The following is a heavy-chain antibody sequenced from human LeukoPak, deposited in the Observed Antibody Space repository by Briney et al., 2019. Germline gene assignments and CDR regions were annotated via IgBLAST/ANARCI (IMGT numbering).Heavy chain of an antibody. J-gene: IGHJ4*02. Sequence: TGGSLRLSCATSGFTLSDYAMHWVRQAPGKGLEWVAFIRYDGSNKYYADSVKGRFTISRDNSKNTLYLQMNSLRAEDTAVYYCARVQYYYDSSGYSDYWGQGTLVTVSS. V-gene: IGHV3-30*02. CDR3: ARVQYYYDSSGYSDY. D-gene: IGHD3-22*01. CDR2: IRYDGSNK. CDR1: GFTLSDYA.